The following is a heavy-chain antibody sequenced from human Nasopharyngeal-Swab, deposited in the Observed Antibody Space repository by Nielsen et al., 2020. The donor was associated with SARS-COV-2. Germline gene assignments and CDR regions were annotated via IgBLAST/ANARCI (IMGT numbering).Heavy chain of an antibody. CDR3: VRSSSWYYFDY. Sequence: SETLSLTCTVSGDSIAYSTFYWGWIRQPPGKGLEWIGTIYYNGNTYQNPSLKSRLTISVDTSKNQFSLQLSSVTAADTAVYYCVRSSSWYYFDYWAQGTQVTVSS. CDR1: GDSIAYSTFY. CDR2: IYYNGNT. V-gene: IGHV4-39*01. D-gene: IGHD6-13*01. J-gene: IGHJ4*02.